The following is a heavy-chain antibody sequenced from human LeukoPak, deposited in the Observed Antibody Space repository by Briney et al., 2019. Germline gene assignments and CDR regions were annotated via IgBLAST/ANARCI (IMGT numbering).Heavy chain of an antibody. J-gene: IGHJ6*03. CDR1: GGSFSGYC. V-gene: IGHV4-34*01. D-gene: IGHD6-6*01. CDR3: ARVTAARLRAHMDV. Sequence: SETLSLTCAVYGGSFSGYCWSWIRQPPGKGLEWIGEINHSGSTNYNPSLKSRVTISVDTSKNQFSLKLSSVTAADTAVYYCARVTAARLRAHMDVWGKGTTVTVSS. CDR2: INHSGST.